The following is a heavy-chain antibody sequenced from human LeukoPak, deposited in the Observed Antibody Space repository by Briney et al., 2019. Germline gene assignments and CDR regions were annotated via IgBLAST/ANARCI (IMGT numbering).Heavy chain of an antibody. Sequence: PSETLSLTCTVSGGSISSGDYYWSWIRQPPGKGLEWIGYIYYSGSTYYNPSLKSRVTISVDTSKNQFSLKLSSVTAAGTAVYYCARGGPYGDYVLYWGQGTLVTVSS. V-gene: IGHV4-30-4*01. CDR2: IYYSGST. J-gene: IGHJ4*02. CDR1: GGSISSGDYY. D-gene: IGHD4-17*01. CDR3: ARGGPYGDYVLY.